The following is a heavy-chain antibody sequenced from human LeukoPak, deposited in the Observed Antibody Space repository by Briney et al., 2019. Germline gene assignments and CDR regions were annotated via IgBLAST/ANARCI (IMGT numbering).Heavy chain of an antibody. V-gene: IGHV3-21*01. D-gene: IGHD6-13*01. CDR3: ARDAESSSRFDP. J-gene: IGHJ5*02. CDR2: ISSSSSYI. CDR1: GLTFRSYS. Sequence: PGRSLRLSCAASGLTFRSYSMNWVRQAPGKGLEWGSSISSSSSYIYYADSVKGRFTISRHNAKNSLYLQMNSLRAEDAGVYLCARDAESSSRFDPWGRGTLVTVSS.